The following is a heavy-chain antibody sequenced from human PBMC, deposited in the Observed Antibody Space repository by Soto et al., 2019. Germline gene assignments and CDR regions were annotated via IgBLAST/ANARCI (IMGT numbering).Heavy chain of an antibody. D-gene: IGHD3-9*01. CDR1: GFTFSSYA. CDR3: ASDYYDILTGYLPD. V-gene: IGHV3-23*01. J-gene: IGHJ4*02. Sequence: GGSLRLSCAASGFTFSSYAMSWVRQAPGKGLEWVSAISGSGGSTYYADSVKGRFTISRDNSKNTLYLQMNSPRAEDTAVYYCASDYYDILTGYLPDWGQGTLVTVSS. CDR2: ISGSGGST.